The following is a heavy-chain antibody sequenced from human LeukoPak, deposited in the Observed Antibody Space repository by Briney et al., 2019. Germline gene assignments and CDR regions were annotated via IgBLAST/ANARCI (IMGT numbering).Heavy chain of an antibody. Sequence: VASVKVSCKASGYTFTNYDINWVRQATGQGLEWMGWMNPNSGNTGYAQKFQDRVTMTRNTSISTAYMELSSLRSEDTAVYYCATHSRGYYYVNPLWQDWGQGTLVIVSS. J-gene: IGHJ1*01. D-gene: IGHD3-22*01. CDR2: MNPNSGNT. CDR1: GYTFTNYD. V-gene: IGHV1-8*01. CDR3: ATHSRGYYYVNPLWQD.